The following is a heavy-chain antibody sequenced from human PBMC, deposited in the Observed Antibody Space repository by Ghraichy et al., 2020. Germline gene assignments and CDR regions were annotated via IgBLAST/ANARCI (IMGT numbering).Heavy chain of an antibody. Sequence: ASVKVSCKASGYTLSSAAIHWVRQAPGQGLEWMGWINVGSGNRRYSQKFQDRVTFIRDPSATTAYMELSSLTSEDTAVYYCARLKIGDTDYWGQGTLVTVSS. CDR1: GYTLSSAA. J-gene: IGHJ4*02. V-gene: IGHV1-3*01. CDR3: ARLKIGDTDY. CDR2: INVGSGNR. D-gene: IGHD3-16*01.